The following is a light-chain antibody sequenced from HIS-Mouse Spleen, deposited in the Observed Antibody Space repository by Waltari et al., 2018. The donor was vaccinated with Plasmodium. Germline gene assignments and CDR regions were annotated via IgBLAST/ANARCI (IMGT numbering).Light chain of an antibody. CDR2: QDS. J-gene: IGLJ2*01. CDR3: QAWDSSTVV. Sequence: SYALTKPPPVSVSPGQTTRITYSCDKFGEQYACWYQQTTGQSPVLVIYQDSKRPSGIPERFSGSNSGNTATLTISGTQAMDEADYYCQAWDSSTVVFGGGTKLTVL. CDR1: KFGEQY. V-gene: IGLV3-1*01.